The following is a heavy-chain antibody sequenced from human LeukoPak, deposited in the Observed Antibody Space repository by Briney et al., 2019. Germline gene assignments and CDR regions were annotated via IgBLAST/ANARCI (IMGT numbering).Heavy chain of an antibody. D-gene: IGHD5-18*01. CDR2: ISGSGGST. CDR1: GFTFSSYA. Sequence: GGSLRLSCAASGFTFSSYAMSWVRQAPGKGLEWVSAISGSGGSTYYADSVKGRFTISRDNSKNTLYLQMNSLRAEDTAVYYCAKEGRGYSYGYGKAQFDYWGQGTLVTVSS. J-gene: IGHJ4*02. CDR3: AKEGRGYSYGYGKAQFDY. V-gene: IGHV3-23*01.